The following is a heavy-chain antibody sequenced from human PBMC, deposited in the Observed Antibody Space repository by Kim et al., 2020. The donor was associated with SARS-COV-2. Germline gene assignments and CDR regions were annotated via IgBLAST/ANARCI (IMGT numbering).Heavy chain of an antibody. CDR3: ARSDYDRSGYYLYGMDV. J-gene: IGHJ6*02. D-gene: IGHD3-22*01. V-gene: IGHV3-30*07. Sequence: VDGRFTISRDNTKNTLYVQKNSLRAEDTAVYHCARSDYDRSGYYLYGMDVWGQGTTVTVSS.